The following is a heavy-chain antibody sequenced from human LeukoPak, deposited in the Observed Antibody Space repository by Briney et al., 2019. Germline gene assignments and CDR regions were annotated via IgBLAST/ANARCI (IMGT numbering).Heavy chain of an antibody. CDR2: INYSGST. CDR1: GGSISGSSYY. Sequence: SETLSLTCAVSGGSISGSSYYWGWIRQPPGKGLEWIGSINYSGSTNYNPSLKSRVTTSVDTSKNQFSLKLSSVTAADTAVYYCARNQLLYGVNWFDPWGQGTLVTVSS. J-gene: IGHJ5*02. V-gene: IGHV4-39*07. D-gene: IGHD2-2*02. CDR3: ARNQLLYGVNWFDP.